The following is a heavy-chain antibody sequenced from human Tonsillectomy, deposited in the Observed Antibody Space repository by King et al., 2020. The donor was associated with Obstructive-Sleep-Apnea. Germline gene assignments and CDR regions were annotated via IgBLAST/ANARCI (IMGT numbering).Heavy chain of an antibody. Sequence: QLVQSGGGVVQPGRSLRLSCAASGFTFSNYAMHWVRQAPGKGLAWVAVISYDGSNKYYADSVEGRFTISRDNSKNTLFLQMSSLRPEDTAMYYCARALTREDYYGMDVWGQGTTVTVSS. CDR1: GFTFSNYA. CDR2: ISYDGSNK. V-gene: IGHV3-30*04. D-gene: IGHD4-23*01. CDR3: ARALTREDYYGMDV. J-gene: IGHJ6*02.